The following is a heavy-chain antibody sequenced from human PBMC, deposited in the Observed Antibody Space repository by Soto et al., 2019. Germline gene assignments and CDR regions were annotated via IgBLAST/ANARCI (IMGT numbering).Heavy chain of an antibody. CDR3: ARGRDGDY. CDR2: ISAHNGNT. V-gene: IGHV1-18*01. Sequence: QVHLVQSGAEVKKPGASVKVSCQGSGYAFTTYGITWVRQAPGQGLEWMRWISAHNGNTNYAQKLQGRVTVTRDTSTSTAYMELRSLRYDDTAVYYCARGRDGDYWGQGALVTVSS. D-gene: IGHD6-6*01. J-gene: IGHJ4*02. CDR1: GYAFTTYG.